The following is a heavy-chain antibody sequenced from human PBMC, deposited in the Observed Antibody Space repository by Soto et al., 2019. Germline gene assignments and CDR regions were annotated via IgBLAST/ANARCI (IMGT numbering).Heavy chain of an antibody. Sequence: GESLKISCKGSGYSFTSYWISWVRQMPGKGLEWMGRIDPSDSYTNYSPSFQGHVTISADKSISTAYLQWSSLKASDTAMYYCARRGGEATVVQTITYYYYGMDVWGQGTKVTVSS. CDR1: GYSFTSYW. J-gene: IGHJ6*02. CDR2: IDPSDSYT. CDR3: ARRGGEATVVQTITYYYYGMDV. V-gene: IGHV5-10-1*01. D-gene: IGHD4-17*01.